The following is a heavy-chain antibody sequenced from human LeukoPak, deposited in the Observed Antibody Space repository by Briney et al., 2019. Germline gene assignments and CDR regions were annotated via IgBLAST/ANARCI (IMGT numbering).Heavy chain of an antibody. CDR2: ISGSGGST. Sequence: GGSLRLSCAASGFTFSSYAMSWVRQAPGKGLEWVSAISGSGGSTYYADSVKGRFTISRDNSKNTPYLQMNSLRAEDTAIYYCAKDPSGIVVVRNYWGQGTLVTVSS. D-gene: IGHD3-22*01. J-gene: IGHJ4*02. V-gene: IGHV3-23*01. CDR1: GFTFSSYA. CDR3: AKDPSGIVVVRNY.